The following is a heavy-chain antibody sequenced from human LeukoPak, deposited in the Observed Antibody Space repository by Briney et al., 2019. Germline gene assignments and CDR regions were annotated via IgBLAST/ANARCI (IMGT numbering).Heavy chain of an antibody. D-gene: IGHD6-13*01. CDR3: ARVRANWYEDY. CDR1: GFAFNKYW. J-gene: IGHJ4*02. Sequence: GGSLRLSCAASGFAFNKYWMHWVRQAPGKGLVWVSRINGDGSTTSYADSVKGGFTISRDNAKNTLYLQMISLRAEDTAVYYCARVRANWYEDYWGQGTLVTVSS. V-gene: IGHV3-74*01. CDR2: INGDGSTT.